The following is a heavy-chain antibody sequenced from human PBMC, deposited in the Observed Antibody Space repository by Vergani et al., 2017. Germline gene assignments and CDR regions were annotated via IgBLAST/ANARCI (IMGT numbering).Heavy chain of an antibody. D-gene: IGHD6-13*01. CDR1: GVSVTDYN. CDR2: LPTTGGA. Sequence: QAQLQESGPGLVKPSETLSLTFHVFGVSVTDYNCNWIRPAPGKGLEWIGSLPTTGGATHASHNPPLKSRVSIAVDTSKSQFSLRLTSVTAADSAIYYCAGDTHSWQRADRWGQGLLVSVSS. CDR3: AGDTHSWQRADR. J-gene: IGHJ5*02. V-gene: IGHV4-59*02.